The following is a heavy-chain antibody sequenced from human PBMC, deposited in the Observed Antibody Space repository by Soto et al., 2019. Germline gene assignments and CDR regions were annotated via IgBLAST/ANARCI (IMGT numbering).Heavy chain of an antibody. CDR1: GFTFSDHY. CDR3: TRQSGSCHLDS. CDR2: TKHKADSYTT. J-gene: IGHJ4*02. Sequence: GGSLRLSCAASGFTFSDHYMDWVRQAPGKGLEWVGHTKHKADSYTTEYAASVKGRFTISRDDSKSSLYLQMNSLKTEDTAVYYCTRQSGSCHLDSWGGGSLVHVSS. V-gene: IGHV3-72*01. D-gene: IGHD1-26*01.